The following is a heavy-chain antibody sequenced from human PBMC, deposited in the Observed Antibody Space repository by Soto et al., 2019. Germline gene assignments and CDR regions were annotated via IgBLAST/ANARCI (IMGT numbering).Heavy chain of an antibody. CDR3: ARQPIAYANWFDP. CDR2: IYYSGCT. Sequence: SETLSLTCTVSGGSISSGDYYWSWIRQPPGKGLEWIGYIYYSGCTYDNPSLKSRVTISVDTSKNQFSLKLSSVTAADTAVYYCARQPIAYANWFDPWGQGTRVTVAS. CDR1: GGSISSGDYY. D-gene: IGHD2-15*01. J-gene: IGHJ5*02. V-gene: IGHV4-30-4*01.